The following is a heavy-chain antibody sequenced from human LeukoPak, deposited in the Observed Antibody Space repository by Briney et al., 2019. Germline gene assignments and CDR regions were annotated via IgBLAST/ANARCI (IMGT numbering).Heavy chain of an antibody. CDR1: GFTFSNYA. CDR2: ISGSGGMI. D-gene: IGHD2-15*01. CDR3: ARGWAAIPD. J-gene: IGHJ1*01. Sequence: GGSLRLSCAASGFTFSNYAMSWVRQAPGKGLEWVSGISGSGGMIYYADSVKGRFSISRDNSKNTLYLQMSSLREEDTALYYCARGWAAIPDWGQGTLVTVSS. V-gene: IGHV3-23*01.